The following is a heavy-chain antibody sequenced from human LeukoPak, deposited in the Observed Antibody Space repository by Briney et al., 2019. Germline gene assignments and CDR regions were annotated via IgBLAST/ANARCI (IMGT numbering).Heavy chain of an antibody. CDR3: AKGHIAVAAPSDY. J-gene: IGHJ4*02. D-gene: IGHD6-19*01. CDR1: GFTFSSYA. CDR2: ISGSGGSK. Sequence: GGSLRLSCAASGFTFSSYAMSWVRQAPGKGLEWVSAISGSGGSKYYADSVKGGFTISRDNSKNTLYLQMNSLRAEDTAVYYCAKGHIAVAAPSDYWGQGTLVTVSS. V-gene: IGHV3-23*01.